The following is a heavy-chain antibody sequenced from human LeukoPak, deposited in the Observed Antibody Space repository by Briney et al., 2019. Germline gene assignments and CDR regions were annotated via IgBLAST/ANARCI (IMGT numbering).Heavy chain of an antibody. CDR3: AREVRDGYNYDY. CDR2: ISTHNGNS. CDR1: GYTFTNYG. V-gene: IGHV1-18*01. J-gene: IGHJ4*02. Sequence: ASVKVSCKASGYTFTNYGISWVRQAPGQGLEWMGWISTHNGNSNYAQKLQDRVTMTTDTSTTTAYMELSSLRSEDTAVYYCAREVRDGYNYDYWGQGTLVTVSS. D-gene: IGHD5-24*01.